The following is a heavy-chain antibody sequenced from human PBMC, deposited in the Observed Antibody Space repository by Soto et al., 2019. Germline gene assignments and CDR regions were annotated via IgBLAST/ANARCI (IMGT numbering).Heavy chain of an antibody. V-gene: IGHV3-9*01. D-gene: IGHD2-15*01. CDR2: ISRNSDNI. Sequence: EVHLVESGGGLVQPGSSLRLSCAASGFAFNDYGMHWVRLGPGTGLEWLSGISRNSDNIIYGDSVKGRFTVSRDNAKNSLYLQMNSLRAEDTALYYCTRRGRFCSGGNCHNVAFDIWGHGTLVTVSS. CDR3: TRRGRFCSGGNCHNVAFDI. J-gene: IGHJ3*02. CDR1: GFAFNDYG.